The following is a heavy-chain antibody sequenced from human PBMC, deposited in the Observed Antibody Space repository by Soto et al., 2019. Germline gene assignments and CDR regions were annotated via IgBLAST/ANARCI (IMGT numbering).Heavy chain of an antibody. V-gene: IGHV3-11*01. CDR3: ARLGHYYDNDNYWGVLDH. D-gene: IGHD3-22*01. CDR1: GFTFNYYY. Sequence: GGSLRLSCVASGFTFNYYYMTWIRQAPGKGLEWISYISHSDHVIKYADSVKGRFTISRDNTKKSLYLQMNSLSADDTAMYFCARLGHYYDNDNYWGVLDHWGQGTLVTVSS. CDR2: ISHSDHVI. J-gene: IGHJ1*01.